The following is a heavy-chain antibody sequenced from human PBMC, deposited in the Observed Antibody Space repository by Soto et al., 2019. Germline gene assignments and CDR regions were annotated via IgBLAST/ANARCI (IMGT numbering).Heavy chain of an antibody. CDR1: GGSISSYH. CDR3: ARDYYYDNSGNPGAYYYGMDV. CDR2: IYYSGST. D-gene: IGHD3-22*01. V-gene: IGHV4-59*01. J-gene: IGHJ6*02. Sequence: TWETLSLTCTVSGGSISSYHWSWIRQPPGQGLEWIGYIYYSGSTKYNPSLKSRVTMSVDKSKNQLSLRLKSVTAADTAVYWCARDYYYDNSGNPGAYYYGMDVWGQGTTVTVSS.